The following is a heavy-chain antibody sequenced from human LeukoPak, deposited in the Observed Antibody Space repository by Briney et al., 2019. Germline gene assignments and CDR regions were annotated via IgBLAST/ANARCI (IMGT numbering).Heavy chain of an antibody. J-gene: IGHJ3*02. V-gene: IGHV3-30*04. D-gene: IGHD1-26*01. CDR3: ARGGATTMKAFDI. CDR2: ISYDGSNK. Sequence: PGGSLRFSCAASGFTFSSYVMHWVRQAPGKGLEWVAVISYDGSNKYYADSVKGRFTISRDNSKNTLYLQMNSLRAEDTAVYYCARGGATTMKAFDIWGQGTMVTVSS. CDR1: GFTFSSYV.